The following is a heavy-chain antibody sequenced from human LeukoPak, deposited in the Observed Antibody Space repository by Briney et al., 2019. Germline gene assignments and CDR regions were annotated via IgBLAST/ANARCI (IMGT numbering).Heavy chain of an antibody. V-gene: IGHV3-30*18. Sequence: PGGSLRLSCAASGFTFSSYGMHWVRLAPGKGLEWVAVISYDGSNKYYADSVKGRFTISRDNSKNTLYLQMNSLRAEDTAVYYCAKGATVVPAAHHTGYYYYGMDVWGQGTTVTVSS. J-gene: IGHJ6*02. CDR3: AKGATVVPAAHHTGYYYYGMDV. D-gene: IGHD2-2*01. CDR2: ISYDGSNK. CDR1: GFTFSSYG.